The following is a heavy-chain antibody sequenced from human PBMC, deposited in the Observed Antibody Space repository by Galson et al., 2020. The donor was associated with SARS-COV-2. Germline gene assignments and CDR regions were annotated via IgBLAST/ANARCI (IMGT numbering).Heavy chain of an antibody. CDR3: ARDYYDSSGYYYVPPLDY. CDR2: ISYDGSNK. D-gene: IGHD3-22*01. J-gene: IGHJ4*02. V-gene: IGHV3-30*04. Sequence: GGSLRLSCAASGFTFSSYAMHWVRQAPGKGLEWVAVISYDGSNKYYADSVKGRFTISRDNSKNTLYLQMNSLRAEDTAVYYCARDYYDSSGYYYVPPLDYWGQGTLVTVSS. CDR1: GFTFSSYA.